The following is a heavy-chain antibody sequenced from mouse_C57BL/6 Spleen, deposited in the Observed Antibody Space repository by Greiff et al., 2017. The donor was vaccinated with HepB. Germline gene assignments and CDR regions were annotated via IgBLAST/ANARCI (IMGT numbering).Heavy chain of an antibody. CDR2: IDPSDSYT. CDR1: GYTFTSYW. CDR3: ARDSPLAY. Sequence: VQLQQPGAELVKPGASVKLSCKASGYTFTSYWMQWVKQRPGQGLEWIGEIDPSDSYTNYNQKFKGKATLTVDTSSSTAYMQLSSLTSEDSAVYYCARDSPLAYWGQGTLVTVSA. J-gene: IGHJ3*01. V-gene: IGHV1-50*01.